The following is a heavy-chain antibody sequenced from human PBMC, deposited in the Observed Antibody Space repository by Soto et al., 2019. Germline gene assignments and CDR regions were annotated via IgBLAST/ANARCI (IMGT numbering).Heavy chain of an antibody. Sequence: GGSLRLSCAASGFTFSSYGMHWVRQAPGKGLEWVAVIWYDGSNKYYADSVKGRFTISRDNSKNTLYLQMNSLRAEDTAVYYCARDRLRWENYFDYWGQGTLVTVSS. J-gene: IGHJ4*02. CDR3: ARDRLRWENYFDY. CDR2: IWYDGSNK. CDR1: GFTFSSYG. V-gene: IGHV3-33*01. D-gene: IGHD4-17*01.